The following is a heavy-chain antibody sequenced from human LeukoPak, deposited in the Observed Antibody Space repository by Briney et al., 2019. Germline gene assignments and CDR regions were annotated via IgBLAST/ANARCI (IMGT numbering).Heavy chain of an antibody. V-gene: IGHV1-18*01. D-gene: IGHD6-6*01. Sequence: ASVKVSCKASGYTFTSYGISWVRQAPGQGLEWMGWISAYNGNTNYAQKLQGRVTMTEDTSTDTAYMELSSLRSEDTAVYYCASIAARPDYYYYGMDVWGQGTTVTVSS. J-gene: IGHJ6*02. CDR1: GYTFTSYG. CDR2: ISAYNGNT. CDR3: ASIAARPDYYYYGMDV.